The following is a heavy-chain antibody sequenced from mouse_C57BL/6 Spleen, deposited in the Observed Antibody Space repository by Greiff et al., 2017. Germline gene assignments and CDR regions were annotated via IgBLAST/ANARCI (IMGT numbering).Heavy chain of an antibody. CDR3: ASLASWDEGGY. CDR1: GYTFTSYW. CDR2: IYPSDSDT. V-gene: IGHV1-74*01. Sequence: QVQLQQPGAELVKPGASVKVSCKASGYTFTSYWMHWVKQRPGQGLEWIGRIYPSDSDTNYNQKFKGKATLTVDKSSSTAYMQLSSLTSEDSAVXDCASLASWDEGGYWGQGTTVTVSS. D-gene: IGHD6-2*01. J-gene: IGHJ4*01.